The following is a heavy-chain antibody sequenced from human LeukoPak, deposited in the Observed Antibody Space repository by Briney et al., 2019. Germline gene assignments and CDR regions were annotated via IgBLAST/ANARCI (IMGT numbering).Heavy chain of an antibody. CDR2: VNPNSAYT. Sequence: ASVKVSCKASGYTFTSYDINWVRQATGQGHEWMGWVNPNSAYTGYAQKFQGSVTMTRDTSIGTAYMEVSSLRSEDTAVYYCARGNRLYSSSWSSLAFDIWGRGTMVTVSS. D-gene: IGHD6-13*01. CDR3: ARGNRLYSSSWSSLAFDI. V-gene: IGHV1-8*01. J-gene: IGHJ3*02. CDR1: GYTFTSYD.